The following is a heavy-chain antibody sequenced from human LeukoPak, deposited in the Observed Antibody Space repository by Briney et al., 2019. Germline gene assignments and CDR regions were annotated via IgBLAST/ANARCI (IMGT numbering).Heavy chain of an antibody. CDR3: AKDRFNSLLTAAGKY. J-gene: IGHJ4*02. V-gene: IGHV3-30*18. D-gene: IGHD6-13*01. CDR2: ISYDGSNK. CDR1: GFTFSSYG. Sequence: PGRSLRLSCAASGFTFSSYGMHWVRLAPGKGLEWVAVISYDGSNKYYADSVKGRFTISRDNSKNTLYLQMNSLRAEDTAVYYCAKDRFNSLLTAAGKYWGQGTLVTVSS.